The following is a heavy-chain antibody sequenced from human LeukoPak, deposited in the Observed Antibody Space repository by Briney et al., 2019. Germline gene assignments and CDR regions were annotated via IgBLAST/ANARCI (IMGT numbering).Heavy chain of an antibody. J-gene: IGHJ6*03. D-gene: IGHD2-8*01. V-gene: IGHV1-46*03. CDR1: GYTFTSYY. Sequence: ASVKVSCKASGYTFTSYYMHWVRQAPGQGLEWMGIIHPSGGSTSYAQKFQGRVTMTRDTSTSTVYMELSSLRSEDTAVYYCAREGHGPQNYYYYYYMDVWGKGTTATVSS. CDR3: AREGHGPQNYYYYYYMDV. CDR2: IHPSGGST.